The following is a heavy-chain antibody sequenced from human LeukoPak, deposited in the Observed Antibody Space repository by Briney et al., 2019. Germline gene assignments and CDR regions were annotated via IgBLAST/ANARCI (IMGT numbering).Heavy chain of an antibody. CDR1: GGSISSGGYY. CDR3: ASGVLGDCVWGSYRYAFDY. J-gene: IGHJ4*02. Sequence: PLETLSLTCTVSGGSISSGGYYWSWIRQHPGTGLEWIGYIYYSGSTYYNPSLKSRVTISVDTSKNQFSLKLSSVTAADTAVYYCASGVLGDCVWGSYRYAFDYWGQGTLVTVSS. V-gene: IGHV4-31*03. CDR2: IYYSGST. D-gene: IGHD3-16*02.